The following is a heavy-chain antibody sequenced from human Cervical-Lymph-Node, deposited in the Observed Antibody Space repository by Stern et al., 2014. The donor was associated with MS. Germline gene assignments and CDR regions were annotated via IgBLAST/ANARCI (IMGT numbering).Heavy chain of an antibody. J-gene: IGHJ4*02. V-gene: IGHV3-7*01. CDR1: GFTFSSYW. CDR2: IKQDGTEK. D-gene: IGHD6-19*01. CDR3: ARVRGGYSSWLDY. Sequence: EVQLVQSGGGLVQPGGSLRLSCAASGFTFSSYWMSWVRQAPGKGLEWVANIKQDGTEKYYVDSVKGRFTISRDNTKNSLDLQMNSLRVEDTAVYYCARVRGGYSSWLDYWGQGTLVTVSS.